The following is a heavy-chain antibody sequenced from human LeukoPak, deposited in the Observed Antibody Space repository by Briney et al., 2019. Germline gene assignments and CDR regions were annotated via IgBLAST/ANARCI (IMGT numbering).Heavy chain of an antibody. J-gene: IGHJ3*02. CDR1: GFTFSSYA. CDR2: ISYDGSNK. D-gene: IGHD3-22*01. V-gene: IGHV3-30-3*01. Sequence: GGSLRLSCAASGFTFSSYAMHWVRQAPGKGLEWVAVISYDGSNKYYADSVKGRFTISRDNSKNTLYLQMNSLRAEDTAVYYCARDLDNDSSGYYSHGAFDIWGQGTMVTVSS. CDR3: ARDLDNDSSGYYSHGAFDI.